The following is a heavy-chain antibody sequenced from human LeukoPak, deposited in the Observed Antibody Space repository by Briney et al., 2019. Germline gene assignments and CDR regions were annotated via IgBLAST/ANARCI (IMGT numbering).Heavy chain of an antibody. J-gene: IGHJ6*03. D-gene: IGHD2-2*01. CDR2: VYDSGRT. V-gene: IGHV4-59*01. Sequence: SETLSLTCTVSNGSINSYYWSWIRQPPGKGLECIGYVYDSGRTNYNPSLKSRVTISVDTSKNHFSLRVNPVTAADTAIYYCARDTSSFNYAYYYYMDVWGKGTTVTISS. CDR3: ARDTSSFNYAYYYYMDV. CDR1: NGSINSYY.